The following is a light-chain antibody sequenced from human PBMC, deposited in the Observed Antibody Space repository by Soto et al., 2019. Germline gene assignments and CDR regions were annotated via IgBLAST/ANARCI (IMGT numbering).Light chain of an antibody. CDR1: QSVSSY. CDR3: QQRSNWIT. Sequence: EIVLTQSPATLSLSPGESATLSCRASQSVSSYLAWYQHKPGQAPRLLIYDASNRATGIPARFSGSGSGTDFTLTISSLEPEDFALYYCQQRSNWITFGGGTKVEMK. V-gene: IGKV3-11*01. CDR2: DAS. J-gene: IGKJ4*01.